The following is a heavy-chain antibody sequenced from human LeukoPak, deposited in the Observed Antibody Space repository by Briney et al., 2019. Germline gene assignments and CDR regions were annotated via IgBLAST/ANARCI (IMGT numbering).Heavy chain of an antibody. Sequence: PGGSLRLSCAASGFTFSDYTMNWVRQAPGMGLEWVSSISSRSRYIYYADSLKGRFTISRDNAKNSLFLQMNSLRAEDTAFYYCARDLYSSSSVITRIIDYWGQGTLVTVSS. CDR2: ISSRSRYI. J-gene: IGHJ4*02. CDR1: GFTFSDYT. D-gene: IGHD6-6*01. V-gene: IGHV3-21*01. CDR3: ARDLYSSSSVITRIIDY.